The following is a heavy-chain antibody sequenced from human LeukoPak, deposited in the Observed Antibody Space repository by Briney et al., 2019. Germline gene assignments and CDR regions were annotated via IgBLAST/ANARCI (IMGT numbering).Heavy chain of an antibody. CDR3: ARLDYDILTGYFTPFDY. J-gene: IGHJ4*02. Sequence: GESLKISRKGSGYSFTSYWIGWVRQMPGKGLEWMGIIYPGDSDTRYSPSFQGQVTISADKSLSTAYLQWSSLKASDTAMYYCARLDYDILTGYFTPFDYWGQGTLVAVSS. D-gene: IGHD3-9*01. V-gene: IGHV5-51*01. CDR2: IYPGDSDT. CDR1: GYSFTSYW.